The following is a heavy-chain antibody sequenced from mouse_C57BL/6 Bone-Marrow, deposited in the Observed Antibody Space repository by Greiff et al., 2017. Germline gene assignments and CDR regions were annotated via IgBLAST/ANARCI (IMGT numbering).Heavy chain of an antibody. D-gene: IGHD1-1*01. Sequence: QVQLQQPGAELVKPGASVKMSCTASGYTFTSYWITWVKQRPGQGLEWIGDIYPGSGSTNYNEKFKSKATLTVDTSSSTAYMQLSSLTTEDSAVYYCARSPLYDYGSSYFDVWGRGTTVTVSS. V-gene: IGHV1-55*01. CDR3: ARSPLYDYGSSYFDV. J-gene: IGHJ1*03. CDR2: IYPGSGST. CDR1: GYTFTSYW.